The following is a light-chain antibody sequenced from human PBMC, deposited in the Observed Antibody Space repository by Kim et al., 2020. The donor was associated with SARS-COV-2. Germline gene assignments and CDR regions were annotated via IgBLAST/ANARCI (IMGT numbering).Light chain of an antibody. CDR2: KTS. CDR1: ESINNW. CDR3: QRYNTYSRT. Sequence: DIQMTQSPSTLSASVGDRVTITCRASESINNWLAWFQQKPGKAPKLLIHKTSTLESGVPSRFSGSGSGTEFTLTITSLQPDDSATYYCQRYNTYSRTFGQGTKVDIK. J-gene: IGKJ1*01. V-gene: IGKV1-5*03.